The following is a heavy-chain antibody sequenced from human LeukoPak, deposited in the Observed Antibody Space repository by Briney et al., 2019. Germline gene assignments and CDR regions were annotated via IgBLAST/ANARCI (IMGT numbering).Heavy chain of an antibody. CDR1: GFTFSSYG. Sequence: GGSLRLSCAASGFTFSSYGMHWVRQAPDKGLEWVAVIWYGGSNKYYADSVQGRFTISRDNSKNTLYLQMNSLRAEDTAVYYCAKGDYYFDYWGQGTLVTVSS. D-gene: IGHD3-3*01. J-gene: IGHJ4*02. CDR3: AKGDYYFDY. CDR2: IWYGGSNK. V-gene: IGHV3-30*02.